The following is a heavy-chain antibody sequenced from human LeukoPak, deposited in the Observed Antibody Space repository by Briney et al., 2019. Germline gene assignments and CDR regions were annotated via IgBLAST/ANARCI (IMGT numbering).Heavy chain of an antibody. CDR2: INPNSGGT. D-gene: IGHD3-22*01. CDR1: GYTFTGYY. J-gene: IGHJ4*02. CDR3: ARDQGYYYDSSVDY. V-gene: IGHV1-2*02. Sequence: ASVKVSCKASGYTFTGYYMHWVRQAPGQGPEWMGWINPNSGGTNYAQKFQGRVTMTRDTSISTAYMELSRLRSDDTAVYYCARDQGYYYDSSVDYWGQGTLVTVSS.